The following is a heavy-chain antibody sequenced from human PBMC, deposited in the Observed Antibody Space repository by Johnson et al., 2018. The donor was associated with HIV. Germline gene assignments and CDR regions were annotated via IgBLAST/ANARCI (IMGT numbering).Heavy chain of an antibody. Sequence: VQLVESGGGVVRPGGSLRLSCAPSGFNFDDYGMSWVRQAPGKGLEWVAVISYDGSNKYYADSVKGRFTTSRDNSRNTVSLQMIILRPKDTAMYYCASRPGGDFCSGGSYRPNPYDGFDIWGQGTMVTVSS. V-gene: IGHV3-30*03. CDR1: GFNFDDYG. CDR3: ASRPGGDFCSGGSYRPNPYDGFDI. CDR2: ISYDGSNK. J-gene: IGHJ3*02. D-gene: IGHD2-15*01.